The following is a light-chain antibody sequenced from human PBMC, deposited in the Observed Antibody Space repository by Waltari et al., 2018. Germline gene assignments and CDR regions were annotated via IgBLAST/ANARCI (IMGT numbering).Light chain of an antibody. J-gene: IGKJ5*01. Sequence: EIVLTQSHGTLSLSPGARATLSCRASQTVSSSYLAWYQQKPDQAPRLLIYGASSRATGIPDSFSGSGSGTDFTLTISRLDPEDFAVYYGQHYGSSPLITFGQGTRLEIK. CDR3: QHYGSSPLIT. CDR2: GAS. V-gene: IGKV3-20*01. CDR1: QTVSSSY.